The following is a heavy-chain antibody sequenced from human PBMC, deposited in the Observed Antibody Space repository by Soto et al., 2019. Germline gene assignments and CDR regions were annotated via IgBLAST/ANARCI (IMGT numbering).Heavy chain of an antibody. CDR2: IYYSGST. CDR3: ARAGTAMVTFDY. Sequence: SETLSLTCSISGDSISSYFWSWIRQPPGKGLEWIGYIYYSGSTNYNPSLKSRVTISVDTSKNQFSLRLSSVTPADTAVYYCARAGTAMVTFDYWSQGTLVTVS. CDR1: GDSISSYF. J-gene: IGHJ4*02. D-gene: IGHD5-18*01. V-gene: IGHV4-59*01.